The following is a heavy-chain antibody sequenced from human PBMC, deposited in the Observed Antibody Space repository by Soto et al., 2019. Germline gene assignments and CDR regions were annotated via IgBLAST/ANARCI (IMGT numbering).Heavy chain of an antibody. V-gene: IGHV1-18*01. CDR2: ISAYNGNT. CDR3: ARVGLGTVTTSNDY. J-gene: IGHJ4*02. D-gene: IGHD4-17*01. CDR1: GYTFTSYG. Sequence: ASVKVSCKASGYTFTSYGISWVRQAPGQGLEWMGWISAYNGNTNYAQKLQGRVTMTTDTSTSTAYMELRSLRFDDTAVYYCARVGLGTVTTSNDYWGQGTLVTVSS.